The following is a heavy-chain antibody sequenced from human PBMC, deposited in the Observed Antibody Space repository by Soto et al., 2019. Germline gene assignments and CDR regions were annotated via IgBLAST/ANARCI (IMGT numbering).Heavy chain of an antibody. CDR2: IYYSGST. D-gene: IGHD6-19*01. V-gene: IGHV4-61*01. CDR1: GGSVGSRSHY. CDR3: AAAVARGWLDP. Sequence: PSETLCLTCTVSGGSVGSRSHYWSWIRQPPGKGLEWIGYIYYSGSTNYNPSLKSRVAMSVDTSKNQFSLKLSSVTAADMAMYYCAAAVARGWLDPWGQGTLVTVSS. J-gene: IGHJ5*02.